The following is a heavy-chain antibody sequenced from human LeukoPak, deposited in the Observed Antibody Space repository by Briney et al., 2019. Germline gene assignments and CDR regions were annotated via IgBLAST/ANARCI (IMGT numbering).Heavy chain of an antibody. Sequence: GGSLRLSCAASGFTFSSYEMNWVRHAPRKGLEWDSYISISGTTIYYAESVKGRLTISRDNAKNSLYLQMNSLRAEDTAVYFCARHGAKDGTGYYPGWFQHWGQGTLVIVSS. V-gene: IGHV3-48*03. CDR3: ARHGAKDGTGYYPGWFQH. D-gene: IGHD3-22*01. CDR2: ISISGTTI. CDR1: GFTFSSYE. J-gene: IGHJ1*01.